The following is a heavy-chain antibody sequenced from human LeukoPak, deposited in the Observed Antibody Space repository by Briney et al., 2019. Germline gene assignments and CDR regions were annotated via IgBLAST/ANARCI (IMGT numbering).Heavy chain of an antibody. CDR2: ISSSSSYI. V-gene: IGHV3-21*04. J-gene: IGHJ4*02. CDR3: AYLGLSSDWNDVPGPQIDH. D-gene: IGHD1-1*01. CDR1: GFTFSSYS. Sequence: GGSLRLSCAASGFTFSSYSMNWVRQAPGKGPEWVSSISSSSSYIYYADSVKGRFTISRDDSKNMLYLQMSSLRVDDTAVYYCAYLGLSSDWNDVPGPQIDHWGQGMLVSVSS.